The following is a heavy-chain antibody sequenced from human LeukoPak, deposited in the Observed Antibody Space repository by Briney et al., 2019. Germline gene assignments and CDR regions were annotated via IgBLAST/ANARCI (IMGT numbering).Heavy chain of an antibody. D-gene: IGHD6-19*01. CDR1: GGSFSGYY. J-gene: IGHJ4*02. Sequence: SETLSLTCAVYGGSFSGYYWSWIRQPPGKGLEWIGEINHSGSTNYNPSLKSRVTISVHTSKNQFSLKLSSVTAADTAVYYCATQPVAGYYDYWGQGTLVTVSS. V-gene: IGHV4-34*01. CDR2: INHSGST. CDR3: ATQPVAGYYDY.